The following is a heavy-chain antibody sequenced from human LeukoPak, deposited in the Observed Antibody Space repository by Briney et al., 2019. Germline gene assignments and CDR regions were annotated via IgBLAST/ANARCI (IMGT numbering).Heavy chain of an antibody. CDR2: IYSGGST. V-gene: IGHV3-66*01. J-gene: IGHJ4*02. CDR3: AKSVEMATIGTTLDY. Sequence: GGSLRLSCAASGFTVSSNYMSWVRQAPGKGLEWVSVIYSGGSTYYADSVKGRFTISRDNSKNTLYLQMNSLRAEDTAVYYCAKSVEMATIGTTLDYWGQGTLVTVSS. CDR1: GFTVSSNY. D-gene: IGHD5-24*01.